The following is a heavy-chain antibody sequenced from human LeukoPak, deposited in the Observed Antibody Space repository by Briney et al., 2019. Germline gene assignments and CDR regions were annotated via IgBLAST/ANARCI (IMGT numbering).Heavy chain of an antibody. D-gene: IGHD5-24*01. Sequence: SVKVSCKASGGTFNNFGINWVRQAPGQGLEWMGGIIPIFGTANFAQKFLGRVTITADESTGTAYMELSSLRSDDTAVYYCARQVDGYNHFDFWGQGTLVTVSS. J-gene: IGHJ4*02. CDR3: ARQVDGYNHFDF. V-gene: IGHV1-69*13. CDR2: IIPIFGTA. CDR1: GGTFNNFG.